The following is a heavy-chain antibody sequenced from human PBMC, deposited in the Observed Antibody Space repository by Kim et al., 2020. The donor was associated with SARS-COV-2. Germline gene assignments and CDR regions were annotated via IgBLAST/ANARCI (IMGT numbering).Heavy chain of an antibody. D-gene: IGHD3-22*01. J-gene: IGHJ4*02. CDR1: GASINSGTYY. V-gene: IGHV4-39*01. CDR3: ARVPWHFYDTSGYSGNFEY. CDR2: IFYSGTT. Sequence: SETLSLTCTVSGASINSGTYYWGWIRQPPGKGLEWIGNIFYSGTTYYNSSLKSRVTISVDTSKDQFSPKLSSVTAADTAVYFCARVPWHFYDTSGYSGNFEYWGREALVAVSS.